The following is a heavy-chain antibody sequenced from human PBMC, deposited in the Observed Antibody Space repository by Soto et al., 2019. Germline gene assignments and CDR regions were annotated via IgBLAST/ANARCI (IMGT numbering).Heavy chain of an antibody. CDR3: ARNVAVPGAHIDY. CDR1: GGSISGSY. D-gene: IGHD6-19*01. Sequence: SETLSLTCSVSGGSISGSYWSWIRQSPGKGLEWLGYVYYTGSTNYSPSLRSRVSISVDTSKNEFSLRLSSVTAADTAVYFCARNVAVPGAHIDYWGQGTQVTVSS. J-gene: IGHJ4*02. V-gene: IGHV4-59*01. CDR2: VYYTGST.